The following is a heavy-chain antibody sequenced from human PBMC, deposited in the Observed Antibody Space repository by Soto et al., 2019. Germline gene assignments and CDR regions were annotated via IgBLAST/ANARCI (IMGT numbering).Heavy chain of an antibody. V-gene: IGHV4-31*03. CDR3: ARESPRGSRFDY. D-gene: IGHD2-15*01. Sequence: QVQLQESGPGLVKPSQTLSLTCTVSGGSISSGGYYWSWIRQHPGKGLGWIGYIYYSGSTYYNPSLKSRVTISVDTSKNQFSLKLSSVTAADTAVYYCARESPRGSRFDYWGQGTLVTVSS. CDR1: GGSISSGGYY. J-gene: IGHJ4*02. CDR2: IYYSGST.